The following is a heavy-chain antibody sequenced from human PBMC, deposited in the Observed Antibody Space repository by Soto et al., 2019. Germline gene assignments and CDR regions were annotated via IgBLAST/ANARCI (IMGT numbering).Heavy chain of an antibody. V-gene: IGHV3-15*01. CDR1: GFTFSNAW. J-gene: IGHJ6*02. CDR2: IKSKTDGGTT. CDR3: TTDSSTTVVWDYYYYYGMDV. Sequence: SLRLSCAASGFTFSNAWMSWVRQAPGKGLEWVGRIKSKTDGGTTDYAAPVKGRFTISRDDSKNTLYLQMNSLKTEDTAVYYCTTDSSTTVVWDYYYYYGMDVWGQGTTVTVS. D-gene: IGHD4-17*01.